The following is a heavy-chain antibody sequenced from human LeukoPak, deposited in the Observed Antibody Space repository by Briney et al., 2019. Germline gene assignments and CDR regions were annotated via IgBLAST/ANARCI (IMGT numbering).Heavy chain of an antibody. D-gene: IGHD2-15*01. CDR2: INHSGST. V-gene: IGHV4-34*01. CDR3: ARARTDIVVVVAAAFDY. CDR1: GGSFSGYY. Sequence: SETLSLTCAVYGGSFSGYYWSWIRQPPGKGLEWIGEINHSGSTNYNPSLKSRVTISVDTSKNQFSLKLSSVTAADTAVYYCARARTDIVVVVAAAFDYWGQGTLVTVSS. J-gene: IGHJ4*02.